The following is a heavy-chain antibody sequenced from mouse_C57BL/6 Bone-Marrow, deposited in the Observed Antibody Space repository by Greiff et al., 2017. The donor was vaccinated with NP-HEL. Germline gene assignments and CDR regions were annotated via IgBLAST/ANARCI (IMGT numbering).Heavy chain of an antibody. D-gene: IGHD2-1*01. J-gene: IGHJ3*01. CDR3: ARSYGRVYYGLAY. V-gene: IGHV1-56*01. CDR1: GYTFTSHW. CDR2: IFPGSGST. Sequence: VQLQQSGPELVRPGASVKISCKAPGYTFTSHWMQWVSQRPGQGLVWIGEIFPGSGSTYYNEKFKGKATLTVDTSSSTAYMQLSSLTSEDSAVYFCARSYGRVYYGLAYWGQGTLVTVSA.